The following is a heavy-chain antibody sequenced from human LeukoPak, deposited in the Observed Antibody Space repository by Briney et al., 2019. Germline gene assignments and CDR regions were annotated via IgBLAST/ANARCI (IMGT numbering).Heavy chain of an antibody. CDR3: ARAMVATYRIYDFDH. D-gene: IGHD5-12*01. J-gene: IGHJ4*02. V-gene: IGHV3-48*02. CDR1: GFMFNRYS. Sequence: GGSLRLSCAASGFMFNRYSMNWVRQAPGKGLEWVSFISSGSNTIYYADSVQGRFTVSRDNPKDSLYLHMNSLRHEDTAVYYCARAMVATYRIYDFDHWGQGTLVTVSS. CDR2: ISSGSNTI.